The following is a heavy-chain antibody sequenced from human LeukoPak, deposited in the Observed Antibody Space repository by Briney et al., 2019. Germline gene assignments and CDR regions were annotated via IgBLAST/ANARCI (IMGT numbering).Heavy chain of an antibody. CDR1: GFTFSSHG. Sequence: GGSLRLSCAASGFTFSSHGMSWVRQAPGKGLEWVSTISGSGDNTYYADSVKGRFTISRDNSKNTLYLQMNSLRAEDTAVYYCAKWDSSSRGYWGQGTLVTVSS. CDR3: AKWDSSSRGY. D-gene: IGHD6-13*01. CDR2: ISGSGDNT. V-gene: IGHV3-23*01. J-gene: IGHJ4*02.